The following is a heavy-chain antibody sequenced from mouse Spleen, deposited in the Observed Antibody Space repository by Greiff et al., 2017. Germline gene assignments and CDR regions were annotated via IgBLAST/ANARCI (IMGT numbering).Heavy chain of an antibody. CDR2: IDTSDSYT. CDR1: GYTFTDYW. J-gene: IGHJ3*01. CDR3: ARGDDYDEAWFAY. Sequence: QVQLQQPGAELVMPGASVKMSCKASGYTFTDYWMHWVKQRPGQGLEWIGAIDTSDSYTSYNQKFKGKATLTVDESSSTAYMQLSSLTSEDSAVYYCARGDDYDEAWFAYWGQGTLVTVSA. V-gene: IGHV1-69*01. D-gene: IGHD2-4*01.